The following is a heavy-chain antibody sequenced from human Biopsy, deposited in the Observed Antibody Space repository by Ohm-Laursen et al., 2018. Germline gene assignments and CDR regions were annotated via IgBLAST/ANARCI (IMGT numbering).Heavy chain of an antibody. D-gene: IGHD2-8*01. J-gene: IGHJ4*02. CDR1: SYTFTDYN. Sequence: GSSVKVSCKASSYTFTDYNIHWMRQAPGQGLEWLGYINCKTGATNYAQKFQGTVTMTRDTSISTAYLALGSPRSADTAIYYCARDPLNGHKHFDYWGQGSLVTVPS. CDR2: INCKTGAT. V-gene: IGHV1-2*02. CDR3: ARDPLNGHKHFDY.